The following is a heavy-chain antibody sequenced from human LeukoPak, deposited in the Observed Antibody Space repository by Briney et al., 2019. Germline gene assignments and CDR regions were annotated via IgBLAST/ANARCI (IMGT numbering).Heavy chain of an antibody. D-gene: IGHD5-24*01. CDR3: ARDSIEMATIA. V-gene: IGHV4-30-4*01. J-gene: IGHJ4*02. CDR2: IYYSGST. CDR1: GGSISSGDYY. Sequence: SETLSLTCTVSGGSISSGDYYWSWIRQPPGKGLEWIGYIYYSGSTYYNPSLKSRVTISVDTSKNQFSLKLSSVTAADTAVYYCARDSIEMATIAWGQGTLVTVSS.